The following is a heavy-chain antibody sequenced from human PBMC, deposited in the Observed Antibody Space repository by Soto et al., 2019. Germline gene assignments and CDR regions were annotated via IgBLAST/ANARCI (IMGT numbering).Heavy chain of an antibody. CDR3: AKDDTYYYDSSGWPFDY. CDR1: GFTFSSYA. CDR2: ISGSGGST. Sequence: GSLRLSCAASGFTFSSYAMSWVRQAPGKGLEWVSAISGSGGSTYYADSVKGRFTISRDNSKNTLYLQMNSLRAEDTAVYYCAKDDTYYYDSSGWPFDYWGQGTLVTVSS. J-gene: IGHJ4*02. V-gene: IGHV3-23*01. D-gene: IGHD3-22*01.